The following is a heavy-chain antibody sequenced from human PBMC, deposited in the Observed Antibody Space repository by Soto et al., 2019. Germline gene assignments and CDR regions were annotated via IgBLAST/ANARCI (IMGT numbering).Heavy chain of an antibody. V-gene: IGHV4-61*01. D-gene: IGHD1-7*01. CDR2: SYYSGST. Sequence: PSETLSLTCSVSGAALNSGNYYWSWIRQSPGKGLEWIGCSYYSGSTNYNPSLKSRVTMSIDASKTRFSLRLRSVTAADTAVYYCARRQNWNYLFDNWGQGTLVTVS. J-gene: IGHJ4*02. CDR3: ARRQNWNYLFDN. CDR1: GAALNSGNYY.